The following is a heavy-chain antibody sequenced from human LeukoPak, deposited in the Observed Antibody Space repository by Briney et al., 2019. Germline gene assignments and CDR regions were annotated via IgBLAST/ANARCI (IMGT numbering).Heavy chain of an antibody. J-gene: IGHJ5*02. CDR1: DGSFSGYY. CDR3: ATARRYYCSGGSCNWFDP. D-gene: IGHD2-15*01. Sequence: NSSETLSLTCAVYDGSFSGYYGSWICQPPGKGLEWIGEINHSGSTNYNPSLKSRVTISVDTSKNQFSLKLSSVTAADTAVYYCATARRYYCSGGSCNWFDPWGQGTLVTVSS. V-gene: IGHV4-34*01. CDR2: INHSGST.